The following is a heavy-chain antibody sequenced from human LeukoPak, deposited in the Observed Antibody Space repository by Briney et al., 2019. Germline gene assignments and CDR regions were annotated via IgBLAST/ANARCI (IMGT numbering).Heavy chain of an antibody. CDR3: ARDDVAVASYGMDV. CDR2: IYYSGST. D-gene: IGHD6-19*01. J-gene: IGHJ6*02. V-gene: IGHV4-39*07. CDR1: GGSISSSSYY. Sequence: NSSETLSLTCTVSGGSISSSSYYWGWIRQPPGKGLEWIGSIYYSGSTYYNPSLKSRVTISVDTSKNQFSLKLSSVTAADTAVYYCARDDVAVASYGMDVWGQGTTVTVSS.